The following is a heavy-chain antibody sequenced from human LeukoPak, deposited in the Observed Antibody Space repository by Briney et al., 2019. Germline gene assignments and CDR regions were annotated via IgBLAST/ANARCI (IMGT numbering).Heavy chain of an antibody. V-gene: IGHV3-23*01. CDR3: AKNGAGGITMVRGMYY. Sequence: GGSLRLSCAASGLTFSSYAMSWVRQAPGKGLEWVSAISGSGGSTYYADSVKGRFTISRDNSKNTLYLQVNSLIAEDTAVYYCAKNGAGGITMVRGMYYRGQGTLVTVSS. CDR2: ISGSGGST. D-gene: IGHD3-10*01. J-gene: IGHJ4*02. CDR1: GLTFSSYA.